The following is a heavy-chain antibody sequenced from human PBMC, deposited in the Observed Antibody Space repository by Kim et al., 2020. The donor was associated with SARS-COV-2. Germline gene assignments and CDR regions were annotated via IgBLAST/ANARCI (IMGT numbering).Heavy chain of an antibody. J-gene: IGHJ6*02. V-gene: IGHV1-2*04. CDR3: ARGPSGYDRETGDYYYYYGMDV. Sequence: ASVKVSCKASGYTFTGYYMHWVRQAPGQGLEWMGWINPNSGGTNYAQKFQGWVTMTRDTSISTAYMELSRLRSDDTAVYYCARGPSGYDRETGDYYYYYGMDVWGQGTTVTVSS. CDR1: GYTFTGYY. D-gene: IGHD5-12*01. CDR2: INPNSGGT.